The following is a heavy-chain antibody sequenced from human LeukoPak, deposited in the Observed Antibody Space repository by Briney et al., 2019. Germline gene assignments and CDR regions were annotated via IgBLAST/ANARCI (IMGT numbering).Heavy chain of an antibody. V-gene: IGHV4-30-4*07. J-gene: IGHJ4*02. CDR3: AKSYYYGSGSYPDY. Sequence: SETLSLTCAVSGGSISSGGYSWSWIRQPPGKGLEWIGYIYYSGSTYYNPSLKSRVTISVDTSKNQFSLKLSSVTAADTAVYYCAKSYYYGSGSYPDYWGQGTLVTVSS. D-gene: IGHD3-10*01. CDR1: GGSISSGGYS. CDR2: IYYSGST.